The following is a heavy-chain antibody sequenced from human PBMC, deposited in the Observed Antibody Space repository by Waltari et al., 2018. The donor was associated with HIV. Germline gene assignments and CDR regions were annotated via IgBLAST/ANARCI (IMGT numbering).Heavy chain of an antibody. Sequence: EVQLVESGGGLVQPGGSLRLSCAASGFTVSSNYMSWVRQAPGKGLEWVSVIYSGGSTYYADSVKGRFTSSRDNSKNTLYLQMNSLRAEDTAVYYCATSPLGVWGNWFDPWGQGTLVTVSS. CDR1: GFTVSSNY. CDR3: ATSPLGVWGNWFDP. D-gene: IGHD1-26*01. CDR2: IYSGGST. J-gene: IGHJ5*02. V-gene: IGHV3-66*01.